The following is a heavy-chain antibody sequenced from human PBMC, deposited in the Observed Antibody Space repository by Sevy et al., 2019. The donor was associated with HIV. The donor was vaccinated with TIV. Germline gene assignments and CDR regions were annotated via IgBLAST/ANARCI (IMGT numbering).Heavy chain of an antibody. CDR1: GYTFTSYY. J-gene: IGHJ4*02. V-gene: IGHV1-46*01. CDR2: INPSGGST. D-gene: IGHD1-20*01. CDR3: ARDSVPGIRRAVDRNPPDY. Sequence: ASVKVSCKASGYTFTSYYMHWVRQAPGQGLEWMGIINPSGGSTSYPQKFQGRVTMTRDTSTSTVYMELSSLRSEDTAVYHCARDSVPGIRRAVDRNPPDYWGQGTLVTVSS.